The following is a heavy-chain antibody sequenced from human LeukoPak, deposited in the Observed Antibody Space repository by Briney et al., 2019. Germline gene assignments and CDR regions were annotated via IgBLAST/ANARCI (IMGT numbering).Heavy chain of an antibody. CDR1: GGSLSDYH. CDR3: VRGGGSYFI. V-gene: IGHV4-34*01. J-gene: IGHJ3*02. D-gene: IGHD3-16*01. CDR2: IHHSGST. Sequence: ASEILSLTCAVYGGSLSDYHWSWIRQPPGKGLEWIGEIHHSGSTNYNPSLKSRVKMSIDTSKNQFSLNLTSVTAADTAVYYCVRGGGSYFIWGQGATVTVSS.